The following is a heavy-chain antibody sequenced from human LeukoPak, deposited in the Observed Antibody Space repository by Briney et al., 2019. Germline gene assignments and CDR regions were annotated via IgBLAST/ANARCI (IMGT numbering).Heavy chain of an antibody. CDR2: IKQDGSEK. V-gene: IGHV3-7*01. CDR3: AREDFWSGYYGQIDY. CDR1: GFTFSSYW. Sequence: GGSLRPSCAASGFTFSSYWMSWVRQAPGKGLEWVANIKQDGSEKYYVDSVKGRFTISRDNAKNSLYLQMNSLRAEDTAVYYCAREDFWSGYYGQIDYWGQGTLVTVSS. D-gene: IGHD3-3*01. J-gene: IGHJ4*02.